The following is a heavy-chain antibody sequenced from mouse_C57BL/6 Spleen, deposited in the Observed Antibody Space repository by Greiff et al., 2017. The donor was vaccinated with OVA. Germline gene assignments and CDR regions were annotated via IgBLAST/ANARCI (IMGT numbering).Heavy chain of an antibody. J-gene: IGHJ3*01. D-gene: IGHD1-1*01. CDR3: ARAYGSSPWFAY. CDR1: GFTFSSYG. CDR2: ISSGGSYT. Sequence: EVNLVESGGDLVKPGGSLKLSCAASGFTFSSYGMSWVRQTPDKRLEWVATISSGGSYTYYPDNAKNTLYLQMSSLKSEDTAMYYCARAYGSSPWFAYWGQGTLVTVSA. V-gene: IGHV5-6*01.